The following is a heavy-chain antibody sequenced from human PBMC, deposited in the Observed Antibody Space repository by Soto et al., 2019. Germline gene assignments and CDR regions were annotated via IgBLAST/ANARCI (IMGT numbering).Heavy chain of an antibody. J-gene: IGHJ4*02. CDR3: AKSIAVAGQMCDY. D-gene: IGHD6-19*01. V-gene: IGHV3-23*01. CDR2: ISGSGGST. CDR1: GFTFSSYA. Sequence: EVQLLESGGGLVQPGGSLRLSCEASGFTFSSYAMSWVRQAPGKGLEWVSAISGSGGSTYYADSVKGRFTISRDNSKNTLYLQMNSLRAEDKAVYYCAKSIAVAGQMCDYWGQGTLVTVSS.